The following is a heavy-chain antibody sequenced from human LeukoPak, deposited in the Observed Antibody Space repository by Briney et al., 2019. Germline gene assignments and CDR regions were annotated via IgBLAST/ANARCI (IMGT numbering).Heavy chain of an antibody. CDR1: GFTFSSFG. Sequence: GGSLTLSCAASGFTFSSFGMHWVRQAPGKGLEWVAVIWYDASNKYYADSVKGRFTISRDNSKNTLYLQMGGLGADDMAVYYCATSRYCSGGDCYSLAFDIWGQGTMVTVSS. CDR3: ATSRYCSGGDCYSLAFDI. V-gene: IGHV3-30*02. D-gene: IGHD2-15*01. CDR2: IWYDASNK. J-gene: IGHJ3*02.